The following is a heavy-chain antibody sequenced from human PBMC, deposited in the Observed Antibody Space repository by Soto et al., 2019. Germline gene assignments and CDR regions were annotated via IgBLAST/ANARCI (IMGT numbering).Heavy chain of an antibody. Sequence: EVQLVESGGGLVEPVGSRRLSCAASGFSFINAWMHSVRQAPGKGLAWVGLVKGKGSGGTSDYAAPVRGRFTISRADSKHTLYLRMSSLKIEDTARYYCTTAGEGVVAAHYFEYWGQGTLVTVSS. J-gene: IGHJ4*02. CDR3: TTAGEGVVAAHYFEY. CDR1: GFSFINAW. D-gene: IGHD2-15*01. V-gene: IGHV3-15*01. CDR2: VKGKGSGGTS.